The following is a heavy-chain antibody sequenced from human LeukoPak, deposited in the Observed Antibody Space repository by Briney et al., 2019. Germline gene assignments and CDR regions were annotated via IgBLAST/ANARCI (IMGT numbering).Heavy chain of an antibody. CDR3: ARSTVGTSCCTAVDY. J-gene: IGHJ4*02. Sequence: GGSLRLSCAASGFTFSTYAMTWVRQAPGKGLEWVSGISAGGDRTYYADSVKGRFTISRDNSKNTLYLQMNGLRAEDTAEYYCARSTVGTSCCTAVDYWGQGTLVTVSS. V-gene: IGHV3-23*01. CDR2: ISAGGDRT. D-gene: IGHD1-26*01. CDR1: GFTFSTYA.